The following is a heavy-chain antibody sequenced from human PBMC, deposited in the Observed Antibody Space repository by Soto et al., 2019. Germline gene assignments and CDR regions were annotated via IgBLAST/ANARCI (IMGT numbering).Heavy chain of an antibody. J-gene: IGHJ3*01. V-gene: IGHV3-53*01. CDR1: GFTVSSNY. CDR2: IYSGGST. CDR3: GKDIVVVPVVSVVFEV. D-gene: IGHD2-2*01. Sequence: PGGSLRLSCAASGFTVSSNYMSWVRQAPGKGLEWVSVIYSGGSTYYADSVKGRFTISRDTSKNTLYLQMNSLRAEDTAVYHCGKDIVVVPVVSVVFEVGGKGKMVTV.